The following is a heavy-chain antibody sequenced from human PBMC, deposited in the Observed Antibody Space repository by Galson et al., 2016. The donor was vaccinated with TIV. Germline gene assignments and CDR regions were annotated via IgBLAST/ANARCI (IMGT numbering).Heavy chain of an antibody. CDR1: GFSFSNYA. J-gene: IGHJ2*01. CDR2: LRGNGGST. V-gene: IGHV3-23*01. D-gene: IGHD4/OR15-4a*01. Sequence: SLRLSCAASGFSFSNYAMNWVRQAPGKGLEWVSSLRGNGGSTYYADSVKGRFTISRDNSKNTLYLQMNSLRAEDTAVYYCVKDDTDYLWYFDLWGRGTLVTVSS. CDR3: VKDDTDYLWYFDL.